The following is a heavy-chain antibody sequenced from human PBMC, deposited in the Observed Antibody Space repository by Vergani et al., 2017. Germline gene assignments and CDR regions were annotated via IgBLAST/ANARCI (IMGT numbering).Heavy chain of an antibody. J-gene: IGHJ6*02. CDR3: ARGGIAGVGSKYYYYGMDV. CDR2: INSDGSST. CDR1: GFTFSDYY. Sequence: VQLVESGGGLVKPGGSLRLSCAASGFTFSDYYMSWIRQAPGKGLEWVSRINSDGSSTSYADSVKGRFTISRDNAKNTLYLQMNSLRAEDTAVYYCARGGIAGVGSKYYYYGMDVWGQGTTVTVSS. D-gene: IGHD6-13*01. V-gene: IGHV3-74*02.